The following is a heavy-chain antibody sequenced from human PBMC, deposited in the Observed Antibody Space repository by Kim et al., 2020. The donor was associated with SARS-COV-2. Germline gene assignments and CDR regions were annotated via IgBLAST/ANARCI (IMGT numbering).Heavy chain of an antibody. J-gene: IGHJ4*02. CDR2: T. Sequence: TYYPTSVQGRLAISRDNSKNALYLQMNSLGAEDTAVYYCAKGVVRGVILDWGQGTLVTVSS. V-gene: IGHV3-23*01. CDR3: AKGVVRGVILD. D-gene: IGHD3-10*01.